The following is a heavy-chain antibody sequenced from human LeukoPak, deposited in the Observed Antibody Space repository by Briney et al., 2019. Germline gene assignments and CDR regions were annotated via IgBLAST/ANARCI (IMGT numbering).Heavy chain of an antibody. CDR1: GGTFSSHA. CDR2: IIPIFSTA. CDR3: ARGAYISITIFGVVTPYFDY. V-gene: IGHV1-69*06. D-gene: IGHD3-3*01. Sequence: PGASVKVSCKASGGTFSSHAINWVRQAPGQGLEWMGGIIPIFSTANYAQKFQGRVTITADKSTTTAYMELSSLRSEDTAVYYCARGAYISITIFGVVTPYFDYWGQGTLVTVSS. J-gene: IGHJ4*02.